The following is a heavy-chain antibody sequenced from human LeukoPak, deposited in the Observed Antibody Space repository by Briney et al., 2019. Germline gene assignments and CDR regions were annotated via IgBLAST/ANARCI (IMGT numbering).Heavy chain of an antibody. D-gene: IGHD3-10*01. CDR3: ARALITMVRGVKGRPDY. CDR1: GYTFTSYG. J-gene: IGHJ4*02. CDR2: ISAYNGNT. V-gene: IGHV1-18*01. Sequence: GASVKVSCKASGYTFTSYGISWVRQAPGQGLEWMGWISAYNGNTNYGQKLQGRVTMTTDTSTSTAYMELRSLRSDDTAVYYCARALITMVRGVKGRPDYWGQGTLVTVSS.